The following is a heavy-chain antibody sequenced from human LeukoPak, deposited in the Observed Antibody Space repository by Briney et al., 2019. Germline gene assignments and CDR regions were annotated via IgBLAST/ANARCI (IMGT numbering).Heavy chain of an antibody. CDR1: GFTFSSYA. Sequence: GGSLRLSCAASGFTFSSYAISWVRQAPGKGLEWVSWITGSGGAVKYTDSVKGRFTISRDNAKKSVYLQMNSLRVEDTAVYYCARNGGGLDYWGQGTLVTVSS. D-gene: IGHD3-16*01. J-gene: IGHJ4*02. V-gene: IGHV3-48*03. CDR2: ITGSGGAV. CDR3: ARNGGGLDY.